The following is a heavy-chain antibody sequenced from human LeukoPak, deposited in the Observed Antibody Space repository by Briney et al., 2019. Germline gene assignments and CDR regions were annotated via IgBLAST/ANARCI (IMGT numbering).Heavy chain of an antibody. J-gene: IGHJ5*02. CDR1: GDSFTSYW. CDR2: IDPSDSYT. Sequence: GESLKISCKGSGDSFTSYWISWVRQMPGKGLEWMGRIDPSDSYTNYSPSFQGHVTISADKSISTAYLQWSSLKASDTAMYYCARLGPDFWSGYYHNWFDPWGQGTLVTVSS. D-gene: IGHD3-3*01. V-gene: IGHV5-10-1*01. CDR3: ARLGPDFWSGYYHNWFDP.